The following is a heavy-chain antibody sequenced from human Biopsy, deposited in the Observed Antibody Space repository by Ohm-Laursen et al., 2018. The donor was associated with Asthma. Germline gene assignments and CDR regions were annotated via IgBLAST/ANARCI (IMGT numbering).Heavy chain of an antibody. CDR2: ISFDGTNR. Sequence: SLRLSCAASGFSFSNYGMHWVRQAPGKGLDWVAVISFDGTNRNYTDSVKGRFTISRDNSRNTLHLEMNSLSAEDTAVYFCAKEVFPGWELRRGPDSWGQGTLVTVSS. D-gene: IGHD1-26*01. V-gene: IGHV3-30*18. CDR3: AKEVFPGWELRRGPDS. J-gene: IGHJ4*02. CDR1: GFSFSNYG.